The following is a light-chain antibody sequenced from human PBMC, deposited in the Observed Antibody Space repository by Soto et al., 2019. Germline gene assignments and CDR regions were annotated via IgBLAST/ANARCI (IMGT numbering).Light chain of an antibody. CDR2: GAS. V-gene: IGKV3-20*01. CDR1: QSVSSSY. Sequence: EIVLTQSPGTLSLSPGETATLSCRASQSVSSSYVAWYQKKPGQAPRLIIYGASSRATGIPDRFSGSGSGTDFTLTISRLEPEDFAVYYCQQYGSPSLTFGGGNKVEIK. CDR3: QQYGSPSLT. J-gene: IGKJ4*01.